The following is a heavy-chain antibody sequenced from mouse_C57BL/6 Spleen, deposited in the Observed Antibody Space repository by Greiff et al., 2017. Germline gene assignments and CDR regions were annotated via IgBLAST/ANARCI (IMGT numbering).Heavy chain of an antibody. CDR3: ARERYYGSSFYAMDY. J-gene: IGHJ4*01. D-gene: IGHD1-1*01. V-gene: IGHV1-19*01. CDR2: INPYNGGT. CDR1: GYTFTDYY. Sequence: VQLQQSGPVLVKPGASVKMSCKASGYTFTDYYMNWVKQSHGKSLEWIGVINPYNGGTSYNQKFKGKATLTVDMSSSTAYMELNSLTSEDSSVYYCARERYYGSSFYAMDYWGQGTSVTVSS.